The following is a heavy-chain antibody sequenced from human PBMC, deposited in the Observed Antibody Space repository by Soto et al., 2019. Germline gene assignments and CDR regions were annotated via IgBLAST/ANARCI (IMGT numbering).Heavy chain of an antibody. CDR2: IFYSVTT. CDR1: GGSINNDF. J-gene: IGHJ4*02. CDR3: AREPYLPKARNDF. Sequence: PSETLSLTCTVSGGSINNDFWSWIRQPPGKGLEWIGYIFYSVTTNYNPSLKSRATISVDTSKKQFSLKVTSVTAADTAVYYCAREPYLPKARNDFWGPGTLVTVSS. V-gene: IGHV4-59*01.